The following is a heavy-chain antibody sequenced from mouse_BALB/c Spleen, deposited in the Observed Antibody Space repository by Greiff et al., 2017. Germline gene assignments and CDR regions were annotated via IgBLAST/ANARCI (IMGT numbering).Heavy chain of an antibody. D-gene: IGHD2-2*01. CDR2: INPSTGYT. Sequence: QVQLQQSGAELAKPGASVKMSCKASGYTFTSYWMHWVKQRPGQVLEWIGYINPSTGYTEYNQKFKDKATLTADKSSSTAYMQLSSLTSEDSAVYYCARHGYDGNYYAMDYWGQGTSVTVSS. CDR1: GYTFTSYW. CDR3: ARHGYDGNYYAMDY. J-gene: IGHJ4*01. V-gene: IGHV1-7*01.